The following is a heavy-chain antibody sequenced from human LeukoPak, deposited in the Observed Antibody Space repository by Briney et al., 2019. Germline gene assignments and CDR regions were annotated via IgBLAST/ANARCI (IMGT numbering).Heavy chain of an antibody. CDR3: ARDPQQLVGATGGGFEY. V-gene: IGHV1-18*01. CDR1: GYTFTSYG. CDR2: ISAYNGKT. Sequence: ASVKVSCKASGYTFTSYGISWVRQAPGQGLEWMGWISAYNGKTNYAQKFQGRVTMTTDTSANTAYMELRRLRSDDTAVYYCARDPQQLVGATGGGFEYWGQGTLVTVSS. D-gene: IGHD1-26*01. J-gene: IGHJ4*02.